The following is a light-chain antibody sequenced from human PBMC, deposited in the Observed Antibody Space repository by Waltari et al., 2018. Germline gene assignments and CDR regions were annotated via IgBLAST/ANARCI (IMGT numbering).Light chain of an antibody. CDR3: SAYISSSTLEL. CDR2: DVN. Sequence: QSALTQPASVSGSPGPSIPLSCPGTSSDVGGFNYFPLYQQHPGKAPKLMIFDVNNRPSGVSNRFSGSKSGNTASLTISGLQAEDEADYYCSAYISSSTLELFGGGTRLTVL. CDR1: SSDVGGFNY. V-gene: IGLV2-14*03. J-gene: IGLJ2*01.